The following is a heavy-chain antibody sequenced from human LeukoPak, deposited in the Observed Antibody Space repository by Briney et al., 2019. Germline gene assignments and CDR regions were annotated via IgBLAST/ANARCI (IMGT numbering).Heavy chain of an antibody. V-gene: IGHV4-59*01. D-gene: IGHD3-10*01. CDR3: ARNFYGSGIQVDY. CDR1: GGSISSYH. Sequence: SETLSLTCTVSGGSISSYHWSWIRQPPGKGLEWIGYIYYSGSTNYNPSLKSRVTISVDTSRNQFSLKLSSVTAADTAVYYCARNFYGSGIQVDYWGQGTLVTVSS. J-gene: IGHJ4*02. CDR2: IYYSGST.